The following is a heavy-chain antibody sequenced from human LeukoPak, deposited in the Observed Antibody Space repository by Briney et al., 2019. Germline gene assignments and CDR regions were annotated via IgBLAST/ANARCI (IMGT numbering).Heavy chain of an antibody. Sequence: SETLSLTCTVSGASISNHYWSWIRQSPGKGLEWIGYIHSSGYTEYNPSLKSRLTISVDTPKHQFSLKLNSVTTADTAVYYCARGVYGAYFDYWGQGTLVTVSS. V-gene: IGHV4-59*11. J-gene: IGHJ4*02. D-gene: IGHD4-17*01. CDR1: GASISNHY. CDR2: IHSSGYT. CDR3: ARGVYGAYFDY.